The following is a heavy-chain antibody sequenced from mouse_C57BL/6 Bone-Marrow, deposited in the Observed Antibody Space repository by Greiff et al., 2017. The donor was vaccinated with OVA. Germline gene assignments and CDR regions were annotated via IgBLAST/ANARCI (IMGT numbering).Heavy chain of an antibody. CDR2: ISSGGSYT. Sequence: EVKLVESGGDLVKPGGSLKLSCAASGFTISSYGMSWVRQTPDKRLEWVATISSGGSYTYYPDSVKGRFTISRDNAKNPLYLQMSRLKSEDTAMYYCASGRYDYDSFYAMDYWGQGTSVTVSS. V-gene: IGHV5-6*01. J-gene: IGHJ4*01. D-gene: IGHD2-4*01. CDR1: GFTISSYG. CDR3: ASGRYDYDSFYAMDY.